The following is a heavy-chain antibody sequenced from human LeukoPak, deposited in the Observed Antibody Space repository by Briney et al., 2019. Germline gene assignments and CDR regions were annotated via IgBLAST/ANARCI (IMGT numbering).Heavy chain of an antibody. CDR1: GFTFRNYA. D-gene: IGHD3-22*01. CDR3: ARIYYDRGGHYYDY. J-gene: IGHJ4*02. V-gene: IGHV3-64*01. Sequence: GGSLRLSCAASGFTFRNYAMHWVRQAPGEGLEYVSAITGDGGTTYYARSVKDRFTISRDNSKNTLYLQMGSLRAEDMAVYYCARIYYDRGGHYYDYWGQGTLVTVST. CDR2: ITGDGGTT.